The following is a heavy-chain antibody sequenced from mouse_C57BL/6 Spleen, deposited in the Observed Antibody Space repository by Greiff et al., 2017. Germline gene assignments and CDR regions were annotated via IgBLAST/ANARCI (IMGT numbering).Heavy chain of an antibody. CDR1: GYTFTDYY. Sequence: EVQLQQSGPELVKPGASVKISCKASGYTFTDYYMNWVKQSHGKSLEWIGDINPNNGGTSYNQKFKGKATLTVDKSSSTAYMELRSLTSEDSAVYYCAPSDGSSYPFFDYWGQGTTLTVSS. D-gene: IGHD1-1*01. CDR3: APSDGSSYPFFDY. V-gene: IGHV1-26*01. CDR2: INPNNGGT. J-gene: IGHJ2*01.